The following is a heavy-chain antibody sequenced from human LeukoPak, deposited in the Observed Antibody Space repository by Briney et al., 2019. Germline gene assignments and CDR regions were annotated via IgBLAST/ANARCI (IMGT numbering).Heavy chain of an antibody. J-gene: IGHJ4*02. CDR3: ARIYYGSGSPDGY. CDR1: GITFTNYA. CDR2: IVPIYDVT. V-gene: IGHV1-69*01. D-gene: IGHD3-10*01. Sequence: ASMKVSCKASGITFTNYAISWVRQAPGQGLEWMGAIVPIYDVTNYAQTFRGRVTMTADESTSTAYMELRSPTSEDTAMYYCARIYYGSGSPDGYWGQGTLVTVSS.